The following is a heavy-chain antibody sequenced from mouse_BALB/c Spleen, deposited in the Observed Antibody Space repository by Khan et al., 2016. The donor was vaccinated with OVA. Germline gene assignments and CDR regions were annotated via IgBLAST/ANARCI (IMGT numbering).Heavy chain of an antibody. CDR1: GYTFTTYW. V-gene: IGHV1S81*02. Sequence: QVQLQQPGAELVKPGASVKLSCKASGYTFTTYWMHWVKQRPGQGLEWIGEINPSNGRTNYNEKFKSKATLTVDKSSSTAYMQLSSLTSEDSAVYYCARGGANWWAWFAYWGQGTLVTVSA. CDR2: INPSNGRT. D-gene: IGHD4-1*01. J-gene: IGHJ3*01. CDR3: ARGGANWWAWFAY.